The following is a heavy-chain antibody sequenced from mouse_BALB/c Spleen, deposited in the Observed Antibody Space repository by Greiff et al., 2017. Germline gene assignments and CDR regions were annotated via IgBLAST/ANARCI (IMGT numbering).Heavy chain of an antibody. CDR2: IDPENGDT. CDR1: GFNIKDYY. Sequence: VQLKQSGAELVRSGASVKLSCTASGFNIKDYYMHWVKQRPEQGLEWIGWIDPENGDTEYAPKFQGKATMTADTSSNTAYLQLSSLTSEDTAVYYCNAYYYGSSYRYFDVWGAGTTVTVSS. V-gene: IGHV14-4*02. CDR3: NAYYYGSSYRYFDV. J-gene: IGHJ1*01. D-gene: IGHD1-1*01.